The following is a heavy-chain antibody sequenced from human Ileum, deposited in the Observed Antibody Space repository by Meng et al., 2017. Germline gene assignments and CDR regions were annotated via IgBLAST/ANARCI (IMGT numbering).Heavy chain of an antibody. CDR1: GYTFTSYA. CDR3: ARDGSSGWYHPFWYFDL. Sequence: ASVKVSCKASGYTFTSYAMNWVRQAPGQGLEWMGWINTNTGNPTYAQGLTGRFVFSLDTSVSTAYLQISSLKAEDTAVYYCARDGSSGWYHPFWYFDLWGRGTLVTVSS. V-gene: IGHV7-4-1*02. D-gene: IGHD6-19*01. J-gene: IGHJ2*01. CDR2: INTNTGNP.